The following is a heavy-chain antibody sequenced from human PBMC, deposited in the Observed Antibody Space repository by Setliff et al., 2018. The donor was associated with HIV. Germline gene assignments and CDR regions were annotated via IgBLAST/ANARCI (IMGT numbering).Heavy chain of an antibody. D-gene: IGHD5-18*01. CDR3: ATPGGNSYAKQDAFDI. Sequence: PGESLKISCKGSGYSFTSYWIGWVRQMPGKGLEWMGIIYPGDSDTRYSPSFQGQVTISADKSISTAYLQWSSLKASDTAMYYCATPGGNSYAKQDAFDIWGQGTMVTVSS. V-gene: IGHV5-51*01. J-gene: IGHJ3*02. CDR2: IYPGDSDT. CDR1: GYSFTSYW.